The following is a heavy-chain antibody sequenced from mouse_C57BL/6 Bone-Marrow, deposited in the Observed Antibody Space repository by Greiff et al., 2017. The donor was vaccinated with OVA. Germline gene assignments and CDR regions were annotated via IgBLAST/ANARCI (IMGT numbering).Heavy chain of an antibody. D-gene: IGHD2-1*01. V-gene: IGHV1-4*01. CDR1: GYTFTSYT. J-gene: IGHJ2*01. Sequence: VQLQQSGAELARPGASVKMSCKASGYTFTSYTMHWVKQRPGQGLEWIGYINPSSGYTKYNQKFQDKATLTADKSSSTAYMQLSSLTSEDSAVYCAGVADDGNYFDYWGQGTTLTVSS. CDR3: GVADDGNYFDY. CDR2: INPSSGYT.